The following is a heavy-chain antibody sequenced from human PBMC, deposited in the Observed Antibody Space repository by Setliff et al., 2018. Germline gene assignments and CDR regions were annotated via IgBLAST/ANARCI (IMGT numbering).Heavy chain of an antibody. CDR2: ISTYNGDT. D-gene: IGHD6-19*01. CDR1: GYTFTSYG. V-gene: IGHV1-18*01. J-gene: IGHJ4*02. Sequence: ASVKVSCKASGYTFTSYGISWVRQAPGQGLEWMGWISTYNGDTDYAQKFQGRVTMTRDTSITTAFMELSRLRSDDTAVYYCARGPYSSGWYYFDYWGQGTLVTVSS. CDR3: ARGPYSSGWYYFDY.